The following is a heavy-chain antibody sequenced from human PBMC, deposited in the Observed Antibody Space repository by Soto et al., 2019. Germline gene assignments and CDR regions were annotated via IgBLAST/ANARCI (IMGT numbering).Heavy chain of an antibody. Sequence: PSETLSLTCTVSGGSISSGGYYWSWIRQHPGKGLEWIGYIYYSGSTYYKPSLKSRVTISVDTSKNQFSLKLSSVTAADTAVYYCARDRPLVAHYYDSSGYPDDVGYYYGVDVWGQGTTVTVSS. J-gene: IGHJ6*02. CDR2: IYYSGST. CDR1: GGSISSGGYY. V-gene: IGHV4-31*03. CDR3: ARDRPLVAHYYDSSGYPDDVGYYYGVDV. D-gene: IGHD3-22*01.